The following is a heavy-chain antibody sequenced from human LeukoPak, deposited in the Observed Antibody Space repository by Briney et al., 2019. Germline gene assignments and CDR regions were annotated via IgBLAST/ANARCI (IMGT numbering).Heavy chain of an antibody. Sequence: ASVKVSCKASGYTFTSYAMNWVRQAPGQGLEWMGWINTNTGNPTYAQGFTGRFVFSLDTSVSTVYLQISSLKAEDTAVYYCARDRCSSTSCYHYYYGMDVWGQGTTVTVSS. CDR3: ARDRCSSTSCYHYYYGMDV. D-gene: IGHD2-2*01. V-gene: IGHV7-4-1*02. CDR1: GYTFTSYA. J-gene: IGHJ6*02. CDR2: INTNTGNP.